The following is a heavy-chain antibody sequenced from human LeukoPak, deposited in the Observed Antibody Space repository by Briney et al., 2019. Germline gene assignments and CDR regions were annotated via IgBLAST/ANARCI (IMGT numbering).Heavy chain of an antibody. Sequence: ASVKVSCKASGYTFTGYYMHWVRQAPGQGLEWMGWINPNSGGTNYAQKFQGRVTMTRDTSISTAYMELSRLRSDDTAVYYCASLTSSSSWYEGRKSDFDYWGQGTLVAVSS. CDR3: ASLTSSSSWYEGRKSDFDY. CDR2: INPNSGGT. D-gene: IGHD6-13*01. V-gene: IGHV1-2*02. J-gene: IGHJ4*02. CDR1: GYTFTGYY.